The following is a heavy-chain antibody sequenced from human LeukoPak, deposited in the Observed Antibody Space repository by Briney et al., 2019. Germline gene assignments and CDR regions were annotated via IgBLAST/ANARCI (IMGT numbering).Heavy chain of an antibody. V-gene: IGHV3-48*03. CDR1: GFSFSSYE. D-gene: IGHD2-15*01. CDR2: ISSSGSAI. CDR3: ASKGGFDD. Sequence: PGGSLRLSCAASGFSFSSYEMNWVRQAPGKGLEWVSYISSSGSAIFYADSVKGPFTISRDNAKNSLFLQMNSLRAEDTAFYYCASKGGFDDWGQGTLVTVSS. J-gene: IGHJ4*02.